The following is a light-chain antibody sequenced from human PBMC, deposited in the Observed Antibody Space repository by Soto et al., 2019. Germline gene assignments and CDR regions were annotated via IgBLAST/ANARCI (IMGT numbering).Light chain of an antibody. CDR2: GAS. V-gene: IGKV3-15*01. J-gene: IGKJ1*01. CDR1: QSIVNH. CDR3: QQYNNWPPWA. Sequence: EIVMTQSPATLSVSPGERVTLSCRASQSIVNHLAWFQQRPGQAPRLLIYGASNRASGTPGRFIGSGSGTQFTLTISSLQSEDFALYYCQQYNNWPPWAFGQGTRVEI.